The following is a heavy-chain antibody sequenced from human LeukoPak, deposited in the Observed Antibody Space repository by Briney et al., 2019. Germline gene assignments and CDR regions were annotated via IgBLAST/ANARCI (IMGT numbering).Heavy chain of an antibody. V-gene: IGHV1-24*01. CDR1: GYTLTELS. D-gene: IGHD4-23*01. CDR2: FDPEDGET. CDR3: ARKLRWWFDP. J-gene: IGHJ5*02. Sequence: ASVKVSCKVSGYTLTELSMHWVRQAPGKGLEWMGGFDPEDGETIYAQKLQGRVTMTTDTSTSTAYMELRSLRSDDTAVYYCARKLRWWFDPWGQGTLVTVSS.